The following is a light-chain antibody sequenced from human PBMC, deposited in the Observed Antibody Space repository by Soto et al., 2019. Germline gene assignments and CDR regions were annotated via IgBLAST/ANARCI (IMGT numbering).Light chain of an antibody. J-gene: IGKJ1*01. CDR3: QQYNNWPPWT. V-gene: IGKV1-6*01. CDR2: AAS. Sequence: IQMTQSPSSLSASVGDRVTITFRASQSIRNDLGWYQQKPGKAPKLLIYAASSLQSGVPSRFSGSGSGTDFTLTISSLQSEDFAVYYCQQYNNWPPWTCGQGTKVDIK. CDR1: QSIRND.